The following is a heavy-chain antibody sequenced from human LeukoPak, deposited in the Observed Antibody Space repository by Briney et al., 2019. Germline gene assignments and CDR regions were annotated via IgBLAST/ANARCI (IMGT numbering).Heavy chain of an antibody. CDR3: ARDVYGSGAIWFDP. CDR1: GGSISSSSYY. CDR2: IYYSGST. J-gene: IGHJ5*02. V-gene: IGHV4-39*07. Sequence: SETLSLTCTVSGGSISSSSYYWGWIRQPPGKGLEWIGSIYYSGSTYYNPSLKSRVTISVDTSKNQFSLKLSSVTAADTAVYYCARDVYGSGAIWFDPWGQGTLVTVSS. D-gene: IGHD3-10*01.